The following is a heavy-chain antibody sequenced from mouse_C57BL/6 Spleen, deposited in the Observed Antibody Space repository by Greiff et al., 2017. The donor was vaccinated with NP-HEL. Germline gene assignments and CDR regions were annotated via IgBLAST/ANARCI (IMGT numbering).Heavy chain of an antibody. J-gene: IGHJ3*01. D-gene: IGHD2-5*01. CDR2: IHPNSGST. CDR3: ARSSNYAGFAY. CDR1: GYTFTSYW. Sequence: QVQLQQSGAELVKPGASVKLSCKASGYTFTSYWMHWVKQRPGQGLEWIGMIHPNSGSTNYNEKFKSKATLTVDKSSSTAYMQLSSLTSEDSAVYYCARSSNYAGFAYWGQGTLVTVSA. V-gene: IGHV1-64*01.